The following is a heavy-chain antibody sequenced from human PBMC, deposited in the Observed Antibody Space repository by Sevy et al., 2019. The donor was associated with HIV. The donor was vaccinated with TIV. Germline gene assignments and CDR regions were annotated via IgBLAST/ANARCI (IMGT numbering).Heavy chain of an antibody. CDR3: ARGAHSDDADWGFDY. D-gene: IGHD3-16*01. CDR1: GFIFSDYY. V-gene: IGHV3-11*01. J-gene: IGHJ4*02. CDR2: VSRGGYTI. Sequence: GGSLRLSCAASGFIFSDYYMAWVRQAPGKGLEWISYVSRGGYTIYYADSVEGRFSISRDDAKGSLFLQMDSLRAEDTAFYYCARGAHSDDADWGFDYWGQGALVTVSS.